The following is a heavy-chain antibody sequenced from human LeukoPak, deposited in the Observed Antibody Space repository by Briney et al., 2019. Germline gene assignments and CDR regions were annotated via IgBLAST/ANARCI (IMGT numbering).Heavy chain of an antibody. CDR2: INHNGNVN. Sequence: GGSLRLSCAASGFTFSSYWMNWARQAPGKGLEWVASINHNGNVNYYVDSVKGRFTISRDNAKNSLYLQMSNLRAEDTAVYFCASEIQLYSSGWTEYYYYGMDVWGQGTTVTVSS. J-gene: IGHJ6*02. CDR3: ASEIQLYSSGWTEYYYYGMDV. CDR1: GFTFSSYW. V-gene: IGHV3-7*03. D-gene: IGHD6-19*01.